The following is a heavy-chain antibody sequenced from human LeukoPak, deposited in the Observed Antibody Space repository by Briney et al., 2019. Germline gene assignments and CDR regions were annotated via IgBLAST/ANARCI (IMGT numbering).Heavy chain of an antibody. J-gene: IGHJ3*02. CDR1: GGCISSYY. V-gene: IGHV4-59*08. Sequence: SETVSLPCPVSGGCISSYYWIWMRQPPDKGLDWIGYMYFSGGTNYNPSLKSRVTMTVDTSKNQFSLKLSSVTACDSAVYHCARHWAAATDHHYAFLMWGEQGIVSVSS. D-gene: IGHD6-13*01. CDR2: MYFSGGT. CDR3: ARHWAAATDHHYAFLM.